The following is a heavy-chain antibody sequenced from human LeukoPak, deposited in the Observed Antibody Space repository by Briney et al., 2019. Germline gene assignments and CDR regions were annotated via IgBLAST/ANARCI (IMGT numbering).Heavy chain of an antibody. D-gene: IGHD5-12*01. CDR1: GFTFSSYS. Sequence: PGGSLRLSCAASGFTFSSYSMNWVRQAPGKGLEWVSSISSSSSYIYYADSVKGRFTISRDNAKNSLYLQMNSLRAEDTAVYYCAREDSGYAVWYMDVWGKGTTVTISS. J-gene: IGHJ6*03. CDR3: AREDSGYAVWYMDV. V-gene: IGHV3-21*01. CDR2: ISSSSSYI.